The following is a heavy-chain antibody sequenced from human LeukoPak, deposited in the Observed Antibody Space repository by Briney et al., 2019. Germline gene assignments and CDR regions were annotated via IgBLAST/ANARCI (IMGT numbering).Heavy chain of an antibody. CDR2: ISSSSSTI. V-gene: IGHV3-48*02. Sequence: PGGSLRLSCAASGFTFSSYSMNWVRQAPGKGLEWVSYISSSSSTIYYADSVKGRFTVSRDNAKNSLYLQMNSLRDEDTAVYYCAXEXYCXGDCYNAGSDYWGQGTLVTVSS. D-gene: IGHD2-21*01. CDR1: GFTFSSYS. CDR3: AXEXYCXGDCYNAGSDY. J-gene: IGHJ4*02.